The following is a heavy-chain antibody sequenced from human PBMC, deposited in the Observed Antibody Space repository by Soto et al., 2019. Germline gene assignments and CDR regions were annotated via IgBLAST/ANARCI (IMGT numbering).Heavy chain of an antibody. CDR2: IHYTGST. CDR3: ARAPTALNWFDP. V-gene: IGHV4-39*01. D-gene: IGHD5-18*01. CDR1: GGSISSSNYY. J-gene: IGHJ5*02. Sequence: SETLSLTCTVSGGSISSSNYYRAWIRQPPGKGLEWIGSIHYTGSTYYNPSLKSRVTISVDTSKNQFSLKLTSVSAADTAVYYCARAPTALNWFDPWGQGTLVTVS.